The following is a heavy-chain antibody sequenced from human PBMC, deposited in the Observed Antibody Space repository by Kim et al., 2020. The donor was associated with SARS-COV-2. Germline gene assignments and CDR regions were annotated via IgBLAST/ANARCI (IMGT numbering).Heavy chain of an antibody. D-gene: IGHD2-2*01. CDR3: AKEGGSTSKDFDY. J-gene: IGHJ4*02. V-gene: IGHV3-23*01. Sequence: ADSVKRRITISTDNAKNTMYLQMNSLRAEDTAVYYCAKEGGSTSKDFDYWGQGTLVTASS.